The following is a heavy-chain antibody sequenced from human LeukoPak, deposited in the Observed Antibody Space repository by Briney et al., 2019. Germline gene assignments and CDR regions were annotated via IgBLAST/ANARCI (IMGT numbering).Heavy chain of an antibody. CDR1: GFTFNSYW. CDR3: ARSVAVVTATFGY. Sequence: GGSLRLSCAASGFTFNSYWMHWVRQAPGKGLLWVSRINSDGSSTSYADSVKGRFTISRDNAKNTPYLQMNSLRAEDTAVYYCARSVAVVTATFGYWGQGTLVTVSS. CDR2: INSDGSST. D-gene: IGHD2-15*01. J-gene: IGHJ4*02. V-gene: IGHV3-74*01.